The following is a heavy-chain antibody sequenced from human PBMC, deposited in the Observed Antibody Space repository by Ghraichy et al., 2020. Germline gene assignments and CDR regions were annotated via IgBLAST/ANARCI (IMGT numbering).Heavy chain of an antibody. CDR3: AKDIGHSGSWYVIDY. D-gene: IGHD6-13*01. Sequence: GSLRLSCAASGFTSDDYAMHWVRQTPGKGLELVSLISWDGGSTSYADSVKGRFTISRDNSKNSLYLQMNSLRAEDTALYYCAKDIGHSGSWYVIDYWGQGTLGTVPA. CDR1: GFTSDDYA. V-gene: IGHV3-43D*03. CDR2: ISWDGGST. J-gene: IGHJ4*02.